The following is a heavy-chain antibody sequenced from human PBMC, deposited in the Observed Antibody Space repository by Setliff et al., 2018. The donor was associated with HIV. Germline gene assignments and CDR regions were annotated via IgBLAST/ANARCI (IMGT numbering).Heavy chain of an antibody. D-gene: IGHD3-10*01. CDR3: ATDRTQTGMNMVRGRLTDPARYPLDY. CDR2: INVYNGDT. V-gene: IGHV1-18*01. CDR1: DYPFSNFG. J-gene: IGHJ4*02. Sequence: ASVKVSCKASDYPFSNFGISWVRQAPGQGLEWMAWINVYNGDTSFAQKFQGRVTLTTDTTTNTAYMELRSLRSDDTAVYYCATDRTQTGMNMVRGRLTDPARYPLDYWGQGTLVTVSS.